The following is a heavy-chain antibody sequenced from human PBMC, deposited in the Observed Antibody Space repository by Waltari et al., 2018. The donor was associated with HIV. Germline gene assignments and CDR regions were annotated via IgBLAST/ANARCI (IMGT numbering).Heavy chain of an antibody. V-gene: IGHV3-9*01. CDR2: ISWNGGGI. CDR3: AKDRSGNYYNPWFDP. CDR1: VFTFEDSD. Sequence: EVQLVESGGGLVQHGRSLRLSCSAPVFTFEDSDMHWLRQVPGKGREWVSGISWNGGGIGYADSVKGRFTIPRDNAKNSLYLQMNILRAEDTAMYYCAKDRSGNYYNPWFDPWGQGTLVTVSS. J-gene: IGHJ5*02. D-gene: IGHD3-10*01.